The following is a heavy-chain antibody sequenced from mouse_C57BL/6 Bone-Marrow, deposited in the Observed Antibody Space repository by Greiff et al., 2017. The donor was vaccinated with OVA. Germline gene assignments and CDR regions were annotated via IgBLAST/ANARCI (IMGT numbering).Heavy chain of an antibody. CDR3: ARSGPHYYGSSPAWFAY. D-gene: IGHD1-1*01. CDR1: GYTFTSYW. J-gene: IGHJ3*01. V-gene: IGHV1-69*01. Sequence: QVQLQQPGAELVMPGASVKLSCKASGYTFTSYWMHWVKQRPGQGLEWIGEIDPSDSYTNYNQKFKGKSTLTVGKSSSTAYMQLSSLTSEDSAVYYCARSGPHYYGSSPAWFAYWGQGTLVTVSA. CDR2: IDPSDSYT.